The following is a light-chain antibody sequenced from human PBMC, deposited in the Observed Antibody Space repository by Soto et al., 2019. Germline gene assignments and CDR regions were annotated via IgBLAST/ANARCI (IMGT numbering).Light chain of an antibody. V-gene: IGKV1-5*03. CDR1: HYISSS. CDR2: KTS. Sequence: DIQMTQSPSTLSASVGDRVTITCRASHYISSSLAWYQQKPGKAPKLLIYKTSILESGVPSRFSGSASGPEFTLSISSLQPDDFSTYWCQQYNTYPWTVGQGTKVDFK. J-gene: IGKJ1*01. CDR3: QQYNTYPWT.